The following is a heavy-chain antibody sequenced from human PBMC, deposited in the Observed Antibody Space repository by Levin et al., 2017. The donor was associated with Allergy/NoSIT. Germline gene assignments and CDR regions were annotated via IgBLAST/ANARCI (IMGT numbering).Heavy chain of an antibody. CDR2: ISWDGGST. CDR3: AKEVNSSGYSYYYYYGMDV. Sequence: GGSLRLSCAASGFTFDDYTMHWVRQAPGKGLEWVSLISWDGGSTYYADSVKGRFTISRDNSKNSLYLQMNSLRTEDTALYYCAKEVNSSGYSYYYYYGMDVWGQGTTVTVSS. CDR1: GFTFDDYT. D-gene: IGHD3-22*01. J-gene: IGHJ6*02. V-gene: IGHV3-43*01.